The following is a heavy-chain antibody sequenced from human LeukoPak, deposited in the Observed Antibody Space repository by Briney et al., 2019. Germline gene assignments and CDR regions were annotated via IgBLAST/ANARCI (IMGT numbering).Heavy chain of an antibody. D-gene: IGHD6-19*01. V-gene: IGHV1-2*02. CDR2: INPNSGGT. Sequence: ASVKVSCKASGYTFTSYYMHWVRQAPGQGLEWMGWINPNSGGTNYAQKFQGRVTMTRDTSISTAYMELSRLRSDDTAVYYCARASTQWLVPYAFDIWGQGTMVTVSS. CDR3: ARASTQWLVPYAFDI. J-gene: IGHJ3*02. CDR1: GYTFTSYY.